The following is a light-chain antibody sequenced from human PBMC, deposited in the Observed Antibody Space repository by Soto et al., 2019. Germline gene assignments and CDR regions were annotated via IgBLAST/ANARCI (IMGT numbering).Light chain of an antibody. V-gene: IGKV3-15*01. CDR1: QSVSSN. CDR2: GAS. J-gene: IGKJ1*01. CDR3: QQYNNWPPWT. Sequence: EIVKTQSPATLSVYPGERATLSCRASQSVSSNLAWYQQKPGQAPRLLIYGASTRATGIPARFSGSGSGTEFTLTISSLQSEDFAVYYCQQYNNWPPWTFGQGTKV.